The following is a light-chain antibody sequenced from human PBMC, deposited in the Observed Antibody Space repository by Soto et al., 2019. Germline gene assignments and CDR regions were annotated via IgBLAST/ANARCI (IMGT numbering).Light chain of an antibody. CDR2: EDN. V-gene: IGLV2-23*01. CDR1: ISDVGAYNL. J-gene: IGLJ2*01. CDR3: SSYANTGSVV. Sequence: QSALTQPASVSGSPGQSITISCTGTISDVGAYNLVSWYQQHPGKAPKLMIYEDNQRPSGLSNRFSGSKSGNTASLTISGLQAADEADYYCSSYANTGSVVFGGGTKLTVL.